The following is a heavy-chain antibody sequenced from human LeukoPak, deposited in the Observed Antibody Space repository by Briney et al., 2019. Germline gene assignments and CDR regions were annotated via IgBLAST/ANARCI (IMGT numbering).Heavy chain of an antibody. V-gene: IGHV4-34*01. CDR3: ARSSGVDY. CDR2: INHSGST. J-gene: IGHJ4*02. Sequence: SETLSLTCAVYGGSFSGYYWSWIRQPPGKGLEWIGEINHSGSTNYNPSLKSRVTISVDTSKDQFSLKLSSVTAADTAVYYCARSSGVDYWGQGTLVTASS. D-gene: IGHD1-14*01. CDR1: GGSFSGYY.